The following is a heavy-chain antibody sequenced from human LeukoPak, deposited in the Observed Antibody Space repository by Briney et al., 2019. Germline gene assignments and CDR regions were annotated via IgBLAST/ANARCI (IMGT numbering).Heavy chain of an antibody. CDR3: ARGPVGAADPIPDFDY. V-gene: IGHV1-2*02. D-gene: IGHD6-13*01. J-gene: IGHJ4*02. CDR2: INPNSGGT. Sequence: GASVKVSCKASGYTFTGYYMHWVRQAPGQGLEWMGWINPNSGGTNYAQKFQGRVTMTRDTSISTAYMELSRLRSDDTAVYYCARGPVGAADPIPDFDYWGQGTLVTVSS. CDR1: GYTFTGYY.